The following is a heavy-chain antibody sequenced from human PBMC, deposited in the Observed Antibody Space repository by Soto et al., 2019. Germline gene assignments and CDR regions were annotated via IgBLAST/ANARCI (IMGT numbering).Heavy chain of an antibody. CDR2: INHSGST. CDR3: ARGRQYDFWSGYSNWFDP. CDR1: GGSFSGYY. J-gene: IGHJ5*02. Sequence: ETLSLTCAVYGGSFSGYYWSWIRQPPGKGLEWIGEINHSGSTNYNPSLKSRVTISVDTSKNQFSLKLSSVTAADTAVYYCARGRQYDFWSGYSNWFDPWGQGTLVTVSS. V-gene: IGHV4-34*01. D-gene: IGHD3-3*01.